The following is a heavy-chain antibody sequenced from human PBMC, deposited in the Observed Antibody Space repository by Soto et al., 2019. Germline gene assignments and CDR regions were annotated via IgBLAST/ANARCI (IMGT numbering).Heavy chain of an antibody. CDR3: ARWSHWSPLYYSGMDV. Sequence: QVQLVQSGAEVKKPGSSVKVSCKASGGTFGNFTISWVRQAPGQGLEWMGGIIPLFQTANYALKFQGRVKITADEPTTTASMELNSLRSEDTAVYYCARWSHWSPLYYSGMDVWGQGTTVIVSS. V-gene: IGHV1-69*01. CDR1: GGTFGNFT. J-gene: IGHJ6*02. D-gene: IGHD1-1*01. CDR2: IIPLFQTA.